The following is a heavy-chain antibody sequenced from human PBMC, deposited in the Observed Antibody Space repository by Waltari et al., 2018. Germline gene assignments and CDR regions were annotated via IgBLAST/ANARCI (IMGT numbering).Heavy chain of an antibody. V-gene: IGHV4-31*03. J-gene: IGHJ4*02. CDR3: ARRMATMTTFDY. CDR2: IYYSGGT. D-gene: IGHD4-17*01. CDR1: GGSINSGGFY. Sequence: QVQLQESGPGLVKPSQTLSLTCTVSGGSINSGGFYWSWTRQHPVKGLEWIGYIYYSGGTYYNPSLKSRVTISVDTSKNQFSLKVTSVTAADTAVYYCARRMATMTTFDYWGQGTLVTVSS.